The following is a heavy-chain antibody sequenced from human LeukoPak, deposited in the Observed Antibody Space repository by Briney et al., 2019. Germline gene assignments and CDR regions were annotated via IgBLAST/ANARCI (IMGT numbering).Heavy chain of an antibody. V-gene: IGHV3-48*03. D-gene: IGHD3-22*01. CDR3: ARGLRHYYDSSGYFSFDY. CDR2: ISSGSTI. J-gene: IGHJ4*02. CDR1: GFTFSSYE. Sequence: GGSLRLSCAASGFTFSSYEMNWVRQTPGKGLEWVSYISSGSTIYYADSVKGRFTISRDNAKNSLYLQMNSLRAEDTAVYYCARGLRHYYDSSGYFSFDYWGQGTLVTVSS.